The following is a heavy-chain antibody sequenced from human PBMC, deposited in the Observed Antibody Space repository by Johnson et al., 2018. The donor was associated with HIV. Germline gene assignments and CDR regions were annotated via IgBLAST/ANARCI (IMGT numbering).Heavy chain of an antibody. CDR2: IYSGGST. Sequence: MLLVESGGGLVQPGGSLRLSCAASGFTVSSNYMSWVRQAPGKGLEWVSVIYSGGSTYYADSVKGRFTISRENAKNSLYLQMNSLRAGDTAVYYCARAYNYPIWGQGTMLTVSS. CDR1: GFTVSSNY. J-gene: IGHJ3*02. CDR3: ARAYNYPI. V-gene: IGHV3-66*01. D-gene: IGHD1-1*01.